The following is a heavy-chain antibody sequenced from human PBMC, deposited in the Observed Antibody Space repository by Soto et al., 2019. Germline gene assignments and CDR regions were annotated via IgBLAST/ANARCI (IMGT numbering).Heavy chain of an antibody. V-gene: IGHV3-7*01. J-gene: IGHJ4*02. D-gene: IGHD3-3*01. CDR3: ATSYDFWRRNYFDY. Sequence: GGSLRLSCAASGFTFSSYWMSWVRQAPGKGLEWVANIKQDGSEKYYVDSVKGRFTISRDNAKNSLYLQMNSLRAEDTAVYYCATSYDFWRRNYFDYWGQGTLVTVSS. CDR1: GFTFSSYW. CDR2: IKQDGSEK.